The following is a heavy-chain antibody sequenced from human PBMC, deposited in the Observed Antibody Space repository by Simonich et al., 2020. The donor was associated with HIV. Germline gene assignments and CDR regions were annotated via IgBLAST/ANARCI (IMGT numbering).Heavy chain of an antibody. CDR3: ARSVGHDILTGYYR. D-gene: IGHD3-9*01. CDR1: GFTFSSYG. V-gene: IGHV3-33*01. J-gene: IGHJ4*02. CDR2: SWLDGINK. Sequence: QVQLVESGGGVVQPGRSLRLSCAASGFTFSSYGMHWVRQVPGKVLEMVEVSWLDGINKSYADSVKGRFTISRDNSKNTLYLQMNSLRAEDTAVYYCARSVGHDILTGYYRWGQGTLVTVSS.